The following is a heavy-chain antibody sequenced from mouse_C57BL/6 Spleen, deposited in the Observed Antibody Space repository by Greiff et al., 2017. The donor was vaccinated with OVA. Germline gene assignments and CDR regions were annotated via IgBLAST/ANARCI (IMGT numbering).Heavy chain of an antibody. Sequence: VQLQQPGAELVKPGASVKLSCKASGYTFTSYWMQWVKQRPGQGLEWIGEIDPSDSYTNYNQKFKGKATLTVDTSSRTAYMQLSSLTSEDSAVYYCVRYGSSSAWFAYWGQGTLVTVSA. J-gene: IGHJ3*01. D-gene: IGHD1-1*01. CDR1: GYTFTSYW. V-gene: IGHV1-50*01. CDR2: IDPSDSYT. CDR3: VRYGSSSAWFAY.